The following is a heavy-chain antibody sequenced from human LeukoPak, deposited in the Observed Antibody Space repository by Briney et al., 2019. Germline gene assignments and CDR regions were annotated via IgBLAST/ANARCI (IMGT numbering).Heavy chain of an antibody. D-gene: IGHD5-18*01. CDR3: AKGGAMVIAY. CDR2: IYSDGSST. CDR1: RFTFSDYW. J-gene: IGHJ4*02. V-gene: IGHV3-74*01. Sequence: GGALRVSCAASRFTFSDYWMHWGRQAPGKGGLWVSRIYSDGSSTTSADSVRGRFTLSRDNAKNTLDLQMSSLRAEDTAVYYCAKGGAMVIAYWGQGTLVTASS.